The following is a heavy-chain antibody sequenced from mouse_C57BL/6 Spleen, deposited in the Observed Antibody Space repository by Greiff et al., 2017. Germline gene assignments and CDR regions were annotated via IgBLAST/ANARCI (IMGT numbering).Heavy chain of an antibody. V-gene: IGHV5-4*01. CDR2: ISDGGSYT. D-gene: IGHD1-1*01. Sequence: DVHLVASGGGLVKPGGSLKLSCAASGFTFSSYAMSWVRQTPEKRLEWVATISDGGSYTYYPDNVKGRFTIYRDNAKNNLYLQMSHRKSEDTAMDYCARDNGSSYRYAMDYWGQGTSVTVSS. CDR1: GFTFSSYA. CDR3: ARDNGSSYRYAMDY. J-gene: IGHJ4*01.